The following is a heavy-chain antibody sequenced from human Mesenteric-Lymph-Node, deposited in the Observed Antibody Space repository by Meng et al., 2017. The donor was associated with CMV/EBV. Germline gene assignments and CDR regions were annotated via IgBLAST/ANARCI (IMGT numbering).Heavy chain of an antibody. CDR3: ARGGGYDSESWFDP. Sequence: SVKVSCKASGGTFSSYAISWVRQAPGQGLEWMGGIIPIFETTNYAQKFQGRVTITMDESTSTAYMELSSLRSEDTAVYYCARGGGYDSESWFDPWGQGTLVTDSS. CDR2: IIPIFETT. D-gene: IGHD5-12*01. V-gene: IGHV1-69*05. CDR1: GGTFSSYA. J-gene: IGHJ5*02.